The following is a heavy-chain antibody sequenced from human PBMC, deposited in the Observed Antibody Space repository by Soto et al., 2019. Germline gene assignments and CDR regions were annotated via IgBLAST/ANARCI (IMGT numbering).Heavy chain of an antibody. D-gene: IGHD3-3*01. CDR3: VRGPSRGSSLFGPLDY. J-gene: IGHJ4*02. Sequence: GGSLRLSCAASGFTFSTFGMFWVRQAPGQGLEYVSAIFYSGSGSYYADPVRGRFTVSRDNSKNMFYLQMSSLRVEDTALYFCVRGPSRGSSLFGPLDYWGQGT. CDR2: IFYSGSGS. V-gene: IGHV3-64D*06. CDR1: GFTFSTFG.